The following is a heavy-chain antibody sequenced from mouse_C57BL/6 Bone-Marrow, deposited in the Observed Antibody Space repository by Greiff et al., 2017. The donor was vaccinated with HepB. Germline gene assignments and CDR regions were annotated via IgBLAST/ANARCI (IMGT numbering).Heavy chain of an antibody. J-gene: IGHJ2*01. CDR2: IYPGSGST. CDR1: GYTFTSYW. CDR3: ASPNAIYYYGSSLDY. Sequence: QVQLQQPGAELVKPGASVKMSCKASGYTFTSYWITWVKQRPGQGLEWIGDIYPGSGSTNYNEKFMSKATLTVDTSSSTAYMQLSSLTSEDSAVYYCASPNAIYYYGSSLDYWGQGTTLTVSS. D-gene: IGHD1-1*01. V-gene: IGHV1-55*01.